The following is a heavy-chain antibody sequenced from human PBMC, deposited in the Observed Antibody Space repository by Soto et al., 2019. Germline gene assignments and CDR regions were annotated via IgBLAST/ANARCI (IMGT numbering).Heavy chain of an antibody. CDR1: GDSLTSGDYY. CDR3: ARRGYTYAFDY. CDR2: MFYSGST. D-gene: IGHD5-18*01. Sequence: PPQTMFPTSTVSGDSLTSGDYYWGWNRQPPGKGLEWIGYMFYSGSTYYNPSLMRRVTISVDASRNQFSLKLTSVTAADAAVYYCARRGYTYAFDYWGQGTPVTVSS. V-gene: IGHV4-30-4*01. J-gene: IGHJ4*02.